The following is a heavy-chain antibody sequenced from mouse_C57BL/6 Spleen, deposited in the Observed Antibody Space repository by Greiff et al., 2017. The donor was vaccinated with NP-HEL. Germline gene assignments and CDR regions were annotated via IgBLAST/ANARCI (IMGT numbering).Heavy chain of an antibody. D-gene: IGHD6-1*01. CDR2: INPSSGYT. CDR1: GYTFTSYW. V-gene: IGHV1-7*01. CDR3: ASEAFGLYYAMDY. J-gene: IGHJ4*01. Sequence: QVQLQQSGAELAKPGASVKLSCKASGYTFTSYWMHWVKQRPGQGLEWIGYINPSSGYTKYNQKFKDKATLTADKSSSTAYMQLSSLTYEDSAVYYCASEAFGLYYAMDYWGQGTSVTVSS.